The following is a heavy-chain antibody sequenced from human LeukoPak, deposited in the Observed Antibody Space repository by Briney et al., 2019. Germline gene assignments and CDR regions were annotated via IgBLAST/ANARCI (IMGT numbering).Heavy chain of an antibody. CDR3: ATFQRITIFGAGY. J-gene: IGHJ1*01. Sequence: ASVKVSCKASGYTFTGYYMHWMRQAPGQGLEWMGWINPNSGGTNYAQKFQGRVTMTRDTSISTAYMELSRLRSDDTAVYYCATFQRITIFGAGYWGQGTLVTVSS. CDR1: GYTFTGYY. V-gene: IGHV1-2*02. D-gene: IGHD3-3*01. CDR2: INPNSGGT.